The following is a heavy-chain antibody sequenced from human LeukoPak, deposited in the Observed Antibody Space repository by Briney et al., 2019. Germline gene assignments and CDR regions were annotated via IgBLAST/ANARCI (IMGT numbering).Heavy chain of an antibody. V-gene: IGHV1-18*01. Sequence: ASVKVSCKASGYTLTSYDINWVRQATGQGLEWMGWISAYNGNTNYAQKLQGRVTMTTDTSTSTAYMELRSLRSDDTAVYYCARVSSGWSPYDYWGQGTLVTVSS. D-gene: IGHD6-19*01. J-gene: IGHJ4*02. CDR3: ARVSSGWSPYDY. CDR1: GYTLTSYD. CDR2: ISAYNGNT.